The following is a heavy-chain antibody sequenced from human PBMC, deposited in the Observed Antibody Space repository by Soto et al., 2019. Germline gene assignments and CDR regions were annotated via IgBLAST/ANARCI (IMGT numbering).Heavy chain of an antibody. CDR1: GYTLTELS. CDR3: ATVTLFRLYYYYGMDV. J-gene: IGHJ6*02. CDR2: FDPEDGET. Sequence: ASVKVSCKVSGYTLTELSMHWVRQAPGKGLEWMGGFDPEDGETIYAQKFQGRVTMTEDTSTDTAYMELSSLRSEDTAVYYCATVTLFRLYYYYGMDVWGQGTTVTVSS. V-gene: IGHV1-24*01. D-gene: IGHD3-3*01.